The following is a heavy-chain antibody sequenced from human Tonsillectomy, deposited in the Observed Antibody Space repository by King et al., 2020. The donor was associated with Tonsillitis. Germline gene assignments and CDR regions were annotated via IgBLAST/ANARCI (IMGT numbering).Heavy chain of an antibody. D-gene: IGHD5-24*01. J-gene: IGHJ3*02. Sequence: TLKESGPALVKPTQTLTLTCTFSGFSLNTTEMRVNWIRQPPGKALEWLARIDWDDDKFYITSLKTRLTISTDTSKNQVVLTMTNIDPVATATYYCARIVTDGYKHDAFDIGGQGTMVTVSS. CDR1: GFSLNTTEMR. V-gene: IGHV2-70*04. CDR2: IDWDDDK. CDR3: ARIVTDGYKHDAFDI.